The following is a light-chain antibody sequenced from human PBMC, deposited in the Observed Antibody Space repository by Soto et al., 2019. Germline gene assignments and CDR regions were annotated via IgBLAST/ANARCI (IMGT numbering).Light chain of an antibody. J-gene: IGLJ3*02. Sequence: QSALTQPASVSGSPGQSITISCTGTSSDVGGYNYVSWYQQHPGKAPKLMIYEVSNRPSGVSNRFSGSKSGNTASLTISGLQAEDEALYYCSSYTTSNTWVFGGGTKLTVL. V-gene: IGLV2-14*01. CDR3: SSYTTSNTWV. CDR1: SSDVGGYNY. CDR2: EVS.